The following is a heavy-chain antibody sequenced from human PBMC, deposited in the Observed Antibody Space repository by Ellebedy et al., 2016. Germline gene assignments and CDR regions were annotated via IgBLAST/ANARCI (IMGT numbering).Heavy chain of an antibody. CDR1: GFTFSSYS. J-gene: IGHJ4*02. CDR2: ISSSSSYT. CDR3: ARGGGWEFGY. D-gene: IGHD6-19*01. Sequence: GESLKISCAASGFTFSSYSMNWVRQAPGKGLEWVSSISSSSSYTYYADSVKGRFTISRDNAKNSLYLQMNSLRAEDTAVYYCARGGGWEFGYWGQGTLVTVSS. V-gene: IGHV3-21*01.